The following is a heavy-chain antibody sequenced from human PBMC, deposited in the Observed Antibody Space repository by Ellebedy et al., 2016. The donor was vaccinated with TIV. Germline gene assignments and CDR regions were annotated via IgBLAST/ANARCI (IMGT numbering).Heavy chain of an antibody. D-gene: IGHD2-21*02. CDR2: IVGNGAH. J-gene: IGHJ4*02. Sequence: PGGSLRLSCAASGFTFSRYAMTWVRQAPGKGLEWVSGIVGNGAHVYADSVKGRFTISRDNSKNTLYLQMNCLRAEDTAGYYCTSYCGGDCNWGGYWGQGTLLTVSS. CDR1: GFTFSRYA. CDR3: TSYCGGDCNWGGY. V-gene: IGHV3-23*01.